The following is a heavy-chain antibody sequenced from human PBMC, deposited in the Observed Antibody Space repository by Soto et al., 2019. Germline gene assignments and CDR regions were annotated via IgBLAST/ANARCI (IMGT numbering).Heavy chain of an antibody. D-gene: IGHD6-6*01. Sequence: SETLSLTCTVSGGSISSGGYYWSWIRQHPGKGLEWIGYIYYSGSTYFNPSLKSRLTISVDTSKNQFSLQLSSVTAADTAVYYCARAVHSSSSAGENWFHPRGHATLVTV. V-gene: IGHV4-31*03. CDR1: GGSISSGGYY. CDR3: ARAVHSSSSAGENWFHP. J-gene: IGHJ5*02. CDR2: IYYSGST.